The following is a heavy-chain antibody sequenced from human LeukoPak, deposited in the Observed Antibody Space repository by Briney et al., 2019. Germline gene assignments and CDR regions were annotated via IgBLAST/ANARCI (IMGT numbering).Heavy chain of an antibody. CDR1: GFTFSSYA. CDR3: AREVGGSGSSYYYYYMDV. V-gene: IGHV4-39*07. J-gene: IGHJ6*03. D-gene: IGHD3-10*01. Sequence: GSLRLSCAASGFTFSSYAMSWVRQPPGKGLEWIGSIYYSGSTYYNPSLKSRVTISVDTSKNQFSLKLSSVTAADTAVYYCAREVGGSGSSYYYYYMDVWGKGTTVTVSS. CDR2: IYYSGST.